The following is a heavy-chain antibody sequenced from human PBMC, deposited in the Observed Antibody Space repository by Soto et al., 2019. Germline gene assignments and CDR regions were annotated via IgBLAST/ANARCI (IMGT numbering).Heavy chain of an antibody. J-gene: IGHJ5*02. CDR3: ARFTYYYATRGQGMWFDP. CDR2: FYYRGDT. CDR1: GDSIQNYW. Sequence: SETLSLTCTVSGDSIQNYWWSWIRQPPGKALEWIGYFYYRGDTNYNPSLKSRATISGDMSKNQLFLRLTSVTAADTAVYYCARFTYYYATRGQGMWFDPWGPGTLVTVSS. V-gene: IGHV4-59*01. D-gene: IGHD3-22*01.